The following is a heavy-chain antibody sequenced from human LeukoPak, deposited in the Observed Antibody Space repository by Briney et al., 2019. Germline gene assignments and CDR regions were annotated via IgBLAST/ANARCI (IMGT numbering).Heavy chain of an antibody. J-gene: IGHJ4*02. CDR1: GYTFTTYW. D-gene: IGHD4-23*01. CDR2: IDPSDSYT. V-gene: IGHV5-10-1*01. CDR3: ARHRDRGYGGNSADY. Sequence: EESLKISCKASGYTFTTYWISWVRQMPGKGLEWRGRIDPSDSYTNYSPSFQGHVTVSADKSISTAYLQWSSLKASDTAIYYCARHRDRGYGGNSADYWGQGTLVTVSS.